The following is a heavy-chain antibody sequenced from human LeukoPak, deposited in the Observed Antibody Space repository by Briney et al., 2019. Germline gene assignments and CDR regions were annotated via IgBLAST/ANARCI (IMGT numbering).Heavy chain of an antibody. J-gene: IGHJ6*03. V-gene: IGHV4-30-4*01. CDR1: GGSISSGDYY. CDR3: ARGEPGYYYYYYMDX. CDR2: ISYSGNS. Sequence: SETLSLTCTVSGGSISSGDYYWSWIRQPPGKGLEWIGHISYSGNSYYNPSLKSRLTISIDTSKNQFFLRLNSVTAADTAVYYCARGEPGYYYYYYMDXWGKGTTVTV. D-gene: IGHD1-14*01.